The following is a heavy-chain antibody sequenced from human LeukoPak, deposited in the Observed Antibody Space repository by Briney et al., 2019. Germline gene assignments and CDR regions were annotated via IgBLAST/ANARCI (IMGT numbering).Heavy chain of an antibody. CDR1: GFTFTSFA. Sequence: PGGSLRLSGAAPGFTFTSFALSWVAQAPGKGLEWVAGVNGGGVSKYYADSVRGRFTVSKDNFKDTLYLQLNSLRAEATAVYYGATARCYMAGYLGQTPRTIELFFDNWGQGTLVTVSA. V-gene: IGHV3-23*01. CDR2: VNGGGVSK. J-gene: IGHJ4*02. CDR3: ATARCYMAGYLGQTPRTIELFFDN. D-gene: IGHD5-18*01.